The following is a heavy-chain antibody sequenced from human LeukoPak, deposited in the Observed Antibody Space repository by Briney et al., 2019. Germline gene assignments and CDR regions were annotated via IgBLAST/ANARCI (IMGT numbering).Heavy chain of an antibody. D-gene: IGHD3-10*01. V-gene: IGHV1-18*04. CDR2: ISAYNGNT. CDR3: ARDRRGPGVRGVISGMDV. J-gene: IGHJ6*04. Sequence: GASVKVSCKASGYTFTSYGISWVRQAPGQGLEWMGWISAYNGNTNYAQKLQGRVTMTTDTSTSTAYMELRSLRSDGTAVYYCARDRRGPGVRGVISGMDVWGKGTTVTVSS. CDR1: GYTFTSYG.